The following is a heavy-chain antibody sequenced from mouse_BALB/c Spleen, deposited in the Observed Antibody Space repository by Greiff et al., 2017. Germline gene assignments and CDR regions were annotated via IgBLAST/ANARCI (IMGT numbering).Heavy chain of an antibody. CDR2: ISTYYGDA. J-gene: IGHJ3*01. CDR3: ARNYGSSPAWFAY. V-gene: IGHV1S137*01. Sequence: LVESGAELVRPGVSVKISCKGSGYTFTDYAMHWVKQSHAKSLEWIGVISTYYGDASYNQKFKGKATMTVDKSSSTAYMELARLTSEDSAIYYCARNYGSSPAWFAYWGQGTLVTVSA. CDR1: GYTFTDYA. D-gene: IGHD1-1*01.